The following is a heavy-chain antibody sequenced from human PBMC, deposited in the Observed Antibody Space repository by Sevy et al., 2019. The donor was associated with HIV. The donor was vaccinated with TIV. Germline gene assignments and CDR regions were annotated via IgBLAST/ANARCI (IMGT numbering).Heavy chain of an antibody. CDR2: ISTSSSYI. D-gene: IGHD2-8*01. Sequence: GGSLRLSCAASGFTFSSNSMNWVRQAPGKGLEWVSSISTSSSYIYYADSVKGRFTISRDNAKNSLYLQMNSLRAEDTAVYYCARISCTNGVCFQGYYYYAMDVWGQGTTVTVSS. CDR1: GFTFSSNS. CDR3: ARISCTNGVCFQGYYYYAMDV. V-gene: IGHV3-21*01. J-gene: IGHJ6*02.